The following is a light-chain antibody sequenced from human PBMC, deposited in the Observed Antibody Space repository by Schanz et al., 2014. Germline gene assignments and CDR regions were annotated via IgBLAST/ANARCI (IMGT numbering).Light chain of an antibody. CDR2: DAS. J-gene: IGKJ4*01. CDR3: QQYGSSTALT. V-gene: IGKV3-20*01. Sequence: EVVMTQSPATLSVSPGERATLSCRASQSVSSYLAWYQQKPGQAPRLLIYDASNRATGIPARFSGSGSGADFTLTISRLEPEDFAVYYCQQYGSSTALTFGGGTKVEIK. CDR1: QSVSSY.